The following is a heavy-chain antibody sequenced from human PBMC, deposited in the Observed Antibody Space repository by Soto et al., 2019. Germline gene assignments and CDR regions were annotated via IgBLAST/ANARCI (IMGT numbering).Heavy chain of an antibody. D-gene: IGHD6-13*01. CDR1: VFAFRIFT. V-gene: IGHV3-21*01. CDR2: ISSNSAYI. J-gene: IGHJ5*02. Sequence: LRLSCAASVFAFRIFTLDWVRQAPGKGLEWVSTISSNSAYIYYTDALRGRFTISRDNAKNSLHLQMNSLRAEDTAVYYCTRDASRDSSARGWFDPWGPGTLVTVSS. CDR3: TRDASRDSSARGWFDP.